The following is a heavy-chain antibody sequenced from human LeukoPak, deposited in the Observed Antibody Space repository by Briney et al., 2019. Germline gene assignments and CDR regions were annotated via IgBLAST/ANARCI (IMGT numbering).Heavy chain of an antibody. CDR2: IIPIFGTA. D-gene: IGHD3-9*01. J-gene: IGHJ4*02. CDR1: GGTFSSYA. CDR3: ASSPRGYFDWLLYFGY. Sequence: SVKVSCKASGGTFSSYAISWVRQAPGQRLEWMGGIIPIFGTANYAQKFQGRVTITTDESTSTAYMELSSLRSEDTAVYYCASSPRGYFDWLLYFGYWGQGTLVTVSS. V-gene: IGHV1-69*05.